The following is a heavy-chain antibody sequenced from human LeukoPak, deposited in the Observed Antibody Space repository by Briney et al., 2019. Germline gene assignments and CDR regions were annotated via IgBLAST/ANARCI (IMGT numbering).Heavy chain of an antibody. CDR1: GGSISSGDYY. CDR2: TYYSGST. D-gene: IGHD3-22*01. CDR3: ARPYYYDSRIDP. J-gene: IGHJ5*02. V-gene: IGHV4-30-4*01. Sequence: SETLSLTCTVSGGSISSGDYYWSWIRQPPGKGLEWIGYTYYSGSTYYNPSLKNRVSISVDTSKNQFSLNLSSVTAADTAVYYCARPYYYDSRIDPWGQGTLVTVSS.